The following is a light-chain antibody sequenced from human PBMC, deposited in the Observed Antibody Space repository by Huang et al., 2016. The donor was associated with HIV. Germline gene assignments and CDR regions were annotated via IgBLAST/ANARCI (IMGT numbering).Light chain of an antibody. CDR3: QQYNSSSIT. Sequence: DIQMTQSPSTLSASVGDRVTITCRASQSAGTWLAWYQHRTGKAPNLLIYNASRLQSGVPSRFSGSGSGTEFTLTISSLQPDDFATYYCQQYNSSSITFGGGTKVEIK. J-gene: IGKJ4*01. CDR2: NAS. V-gene: IGKV1-5*03. CDR1: QSAGTW.